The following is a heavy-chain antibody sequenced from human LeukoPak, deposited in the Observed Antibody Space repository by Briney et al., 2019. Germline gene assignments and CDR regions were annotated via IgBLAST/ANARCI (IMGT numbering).Heavy chain of an antibody. J-gene: IGHJ6*03. Sequence: GSLRLSCAASGFTFSSYWMHWVRQAPGKGLVWVSRINSDGSSTSYADSVKGRFTISRDNAKNTLYLQMNSLRAEDTAVYYCAREGEWFGDNYYYYMDVWGKGTTVTVSS. V-gene: IGHV3-74*01. CDR3: AREGEWFGDNYYYYMDV. CDR2: INSDGSST. D-gene: IGHD3-10*01. CDR1: GFTFSSYW.